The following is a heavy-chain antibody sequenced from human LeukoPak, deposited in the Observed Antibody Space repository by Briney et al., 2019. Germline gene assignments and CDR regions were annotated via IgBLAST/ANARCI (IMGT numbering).Heavy chain of an antibody. Sequence: ASVKVSCKVSGYTLTELSMHWVRQAPGKGLEWMGGFDPEDGETIYAQKFQGRVTMTEDTSTDTAYMELSSLRSEDTAVYYCARTGAIFGASSYYYYMDVWGKGTTVTVSS. CDR1: GYTLTELS. J-gene: IGHJ6*03. D-gene: IGHD3-3*01. CDR3: ARTGAIFGASSYYYYMDV. V-gene: IGHV1-24*01. CDR2: FDPEDGET.